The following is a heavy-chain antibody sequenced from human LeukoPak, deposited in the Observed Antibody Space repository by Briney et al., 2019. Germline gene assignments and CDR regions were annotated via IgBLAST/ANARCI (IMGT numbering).Heavy chain of an antibody. Sequence: GGSLRLSCAASGFTVSSNYMSWVRQAPGKGLEWVSVIYGGGSTYYADSVKGRFTISRDNSKNTLYLQMNSLRAEDTAAYYCAREDYGGNSGTDVWGKGTTVTVSS. V-gene: IGHV3-53*01. D-gene: IGHD4-23*01. J-gene: IGHJ6*04. CDR2: IYGGGST. CDR1: GFTVSSNY. CDR3: AREDYGGNSGTDV.